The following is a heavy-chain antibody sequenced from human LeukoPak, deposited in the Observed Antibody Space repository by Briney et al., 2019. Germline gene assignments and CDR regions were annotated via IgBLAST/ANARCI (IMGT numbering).Heavy chain of an antibody. Sequence: SETLSLTCTVSGGSISSYYWTWIRQPPGKGLEWIGYIFDSGNTNYNPALKSRVTTSLDTSRNQFSLKLNSVTAADTAVYYCARRVTGRGTFYFDYWGQGSLVTVSS. CDR3: ARRVTGRGTFYFDY. CDR1: GGSISSYY. J-gene: IGHJ4*02. D-gene: IGHD3-16*01. CDR2: IFDSGNT. V-gene: IGHV4-59*08.